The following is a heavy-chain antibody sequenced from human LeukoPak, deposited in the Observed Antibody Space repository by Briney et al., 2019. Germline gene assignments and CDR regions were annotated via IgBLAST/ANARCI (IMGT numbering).Heavy chain of an antibody. CDR3: ARLLRYSGSYS. V-gene: IGHV4-34*01. D-gene: IGHD1-26*01. Sequence: SETLSLTCAVYGGSFSGYYWSWIRQPPGKGLEWIGEINHSGSTNYNPSLKSRVTISVDTSKNQFSLKLSSVTAADTAVYYCARLLRYSGSYSWGQGTLVTVSS. CDR2: INHSGST. CDR1: GGSFSGYY. J-gene: IGHJ4*02.